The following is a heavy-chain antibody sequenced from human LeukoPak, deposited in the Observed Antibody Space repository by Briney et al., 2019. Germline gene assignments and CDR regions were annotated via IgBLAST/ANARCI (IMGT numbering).Heavy chain of an antibody. CDR3: ARDETHTGYFDY. Sequence: GGSLRLSCAASGFTFSSYAMSWVRQAPGKGLEWVSSSGDNTRYADSVKGRFTISRDNSNNTSYLQMNNLRPEDTAVYYCARDETHTGYFDYWGQGTLVTVSS. CDR1: GFTFSSYA. J-gene: IGHJ4*02. V-gene: IGHV3-23*01. CDR2: SGDNT.